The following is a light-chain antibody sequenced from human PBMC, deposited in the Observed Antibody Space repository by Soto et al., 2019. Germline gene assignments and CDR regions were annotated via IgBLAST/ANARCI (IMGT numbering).Light chain of an antibody. CDR2: GAS. V-gene: IGKV3-15*01. CDR3: QQYNNWPPLT. CDR1: QSVNSN. J-gene: IGKJ4*01. Sequence: EIVMTQSPATLSVSPGERATLSCSASQSVNSNLAWYQQKPGQAPMLVIYGASNRATGIPARFSGSGSGTECALTISSLQSEDFAVYYGQQYNNWPPLTFGGGTKVEIK.